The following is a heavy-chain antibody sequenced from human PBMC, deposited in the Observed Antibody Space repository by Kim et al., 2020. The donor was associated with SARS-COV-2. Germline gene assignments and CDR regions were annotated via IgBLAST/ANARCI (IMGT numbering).Heavy chain of an antibody. J-gene: IGHJ6*02. V-gene: IGHV1-18*01. D-gene: IGHD3-10*01. Sequence: ASVKVSCKASGYTFMNHGVSWVRQAPGQGLEWMGWISTYKGNTYYAQKFQGRVTMTTDTSTTTAYLELRSLRSDDTAVYFCAREADTSLSYYYYGMDVWGQGTTVTVSS. CDR1: GYTFMNHG. CDR2: ISTYKGNT. CDR3: AREADTSLSYYYYGMDV.